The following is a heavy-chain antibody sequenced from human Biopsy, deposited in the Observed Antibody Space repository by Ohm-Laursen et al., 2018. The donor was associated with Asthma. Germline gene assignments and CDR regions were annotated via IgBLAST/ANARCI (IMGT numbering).Heavy chain of an antibody. Sequence: TLSLTCAVYGGSFSSNYWSWIRQTPGKGLEWLGDTHHSGYTNYNPPLSSRLTLSVDTSKKQISLRLSSVIAADTAVYYCAGFCSGGNCPDHWGQGTLVTVSS. CDR1: GGSFSSNY. J-gene: IGHJ4*02. CDR3: AGFCSGGNCPDH. V-gene: IGHV4-34*01. D-gene: IGHD2-15*01. CDR2: THHSGYT.